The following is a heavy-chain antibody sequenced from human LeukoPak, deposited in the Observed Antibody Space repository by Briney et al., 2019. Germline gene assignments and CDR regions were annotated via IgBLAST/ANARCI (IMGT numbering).Heavy chain of an antibody. Sequence: GGSLRLSCAASGFTFDDYAMHWVRQAPGKGLECVALISWDGDSTYYSDSVNGRFTISRDNNKNSLYLQMNSLRTEDTALYYCAKDISGSSWYLWGFYFDYWGQGTLVTVSS. CDR2: ISWDGDST. J-gene: IGHJ4*02. CDR1: GFTFDDYA. V-gene: IGHV3-43D*03. D-gene: IGHD6-13*01. CDR3: AKDISGSSWYLWGFYFDY.